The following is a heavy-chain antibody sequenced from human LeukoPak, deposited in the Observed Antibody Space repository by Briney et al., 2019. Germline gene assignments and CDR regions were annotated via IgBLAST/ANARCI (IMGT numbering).Heavy chain of an antibody. CDR2: ITSDGSST. CDR3: ARDLTGAVFDF. V-gene: IGHV3-74*01. CDR1: GFTFSSYW. J-gene: IGHJ4*02. Sequence: GGSLRLSWAASGFTFSSYWMHWVRQAPGKGPVCVSRITSDGSSTSYADSVRGRFTISRDNAKNPVYLQMNRLRAEDTAVYYCARDLTGAVFDFWGQGTLVTVSS. D-gene: IGHD1-26*01.